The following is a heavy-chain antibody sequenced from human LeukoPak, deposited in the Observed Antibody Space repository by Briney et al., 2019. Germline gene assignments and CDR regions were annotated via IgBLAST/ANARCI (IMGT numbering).Heavy chain of an antibody. CDR3: ARCVATSTWYEMNN. V-gene: IGHV3-33*01. CDR1: GFIFSSYA. J-gene: IGHJ4*02. CDR2: ICFDGSYK. Sequence: PGRSLRLSCAASGFIFSSYAMHWVRQAPGKGLEWVAVICFDGSYKYYAESVKGRFTISRDNSKNTLYLQVNTLRTEDTAIYYCARCVATSTWYEMNNWGQGTLVTVSS. D-gene: IGHD2-2*01.